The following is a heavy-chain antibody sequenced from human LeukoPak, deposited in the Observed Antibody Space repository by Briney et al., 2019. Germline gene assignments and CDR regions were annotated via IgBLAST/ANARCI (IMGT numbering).Heavy chain of an antibody. CDR2: INPNSGGT. CDR1: GYTFTGYY. CDR3: ARAGMVRGVIITLFDY. V-gene: IGHV1-2*06. J-gene: IGHJ4*02. Sequence: ASVKVSCXASGYTFTGYYMHWVRQAPGQGLEWMGRINPNSGGTNYAQKFQGRVTMTRDTSISTAYMELSGLRSDDTAVYYCARAGMVRGVIITLFDYWGQGTLVTVSS. D-gene: IGHD3-10*01.